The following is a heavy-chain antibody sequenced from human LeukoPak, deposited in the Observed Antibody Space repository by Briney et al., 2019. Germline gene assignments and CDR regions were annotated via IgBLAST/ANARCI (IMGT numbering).Heavy chain of an antibody. D-gene: IGHD3-3*01. J-gene: IGHJ4*02. CDR2: IIPILGIA. V-gene: IGHV1-69*04. Sequence: VASVKVSCKASGGTFSSYAISWVRQAPGQGLEWMGRIIPILGIANYAQKFQGRVTITADKSTSTAYMELSSLRSEDTAVYYCAREGHDFWSGYYKALDYWGQGTLVTVSS. CDR3: AREGHDFWSGYYKALDY. CDR1: GGTFSSYA.